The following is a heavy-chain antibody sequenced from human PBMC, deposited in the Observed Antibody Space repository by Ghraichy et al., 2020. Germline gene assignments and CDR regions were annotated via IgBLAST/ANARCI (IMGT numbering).Heavy chain of an antibody. D-gene: IGHD4/OR15-4a*01. CDR3: AAQLWCSNH. CDR1: GFNFANYG. CDR2: IKTDGSKK. V-gene: IGHV3-23*05. Sequence: GGSLRLSCATSGFNFANYGMSWVRQPPGKGPEWVSAIKTDGSKKHYADSVNGRFTISRDNSRNTVYLQMNSLRADDTAIYYCAAQLWCSNHWGQGTLVTVSS. J-gene: IGHJ4*02.